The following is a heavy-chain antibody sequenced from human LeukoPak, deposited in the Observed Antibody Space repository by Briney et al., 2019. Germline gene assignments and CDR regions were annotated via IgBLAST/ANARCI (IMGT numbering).Heavy chain of an antibody. J-gene: IGHJ4*02. Sequence: SQTLSLTCAISGDSVSSNSAAWNWIRQSPSRGLEWLGRTYYRSKWYNDYAVSVKSRITINPDTSKNQFSPQLNSVTPEDTAVYYCARVYYDSSGYFDPRYYFDYWGQGTLVTVSS. CDR3: ARVYYDSSGYFDPRYYFDY. CDR1: GDSVSSNSAA. D-gene: IGHD3-22*01. CDR2: TYYRSKWYN. V-gene: IGHV6-1*01.